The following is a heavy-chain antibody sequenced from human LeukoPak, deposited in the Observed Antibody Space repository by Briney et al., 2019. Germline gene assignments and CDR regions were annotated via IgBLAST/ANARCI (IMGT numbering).Heavy chain of an antibody. J-gene: IGHJ5*02. V-gene: IGHV1-2*02. CDR3: AKVAYYDFWSGYYGDWFNP. CDR2: INPNSGGT. D-gene: IGHD3-3*01. Sequence: ASVKVSCKASGYTFTGYYMHWVRQAPGQGLEWMGWINPNSGGTNYAQKFQGRVTMTRNTSISTAYMELSSLRSEDTAVYYCAKVAYYDFWSGYYGDWFNPWGQGTLVTVSS. CDR1: GYTFTGYY.